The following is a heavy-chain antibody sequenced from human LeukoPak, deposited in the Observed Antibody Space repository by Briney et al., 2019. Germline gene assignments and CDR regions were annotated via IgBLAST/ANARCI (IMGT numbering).Heavy chain of an antibody. J-gene: IGHJ4*02. Sequence: GSLRLSCAASGFTFSSYWMHWVRHPPGKGLVWVSRINSNGRSTTYADSVKERFTISRDNAKNTLYLQMHSLRAEYTAVYYCAREVPGSTDYWGQGTLVTVSS. D-gene: IGHD3-10*01. CDR3: AREVPGSTDY. CDR1: GFTFSSYW. V-gene: IGHV3-74*01. CDR2: INSNGRST.